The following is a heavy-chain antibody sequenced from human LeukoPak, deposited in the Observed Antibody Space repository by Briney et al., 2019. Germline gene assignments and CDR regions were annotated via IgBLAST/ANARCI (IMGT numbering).Heavy chain of an antibody. CDR1: SASIISHNYY. Sequence: SETLSLTCTVSSASIISHNYYWGWIRQPPGKRLELIGSIYYTGTTFYNPSLKSRVTMSVDTSNNTTFMELSRLRSDDTAVYYCARRIAVAGSPVYYFDYWGQGILVTVAS. CDR2: IYYTGTT. V-gene: IGHV4-39*01. CDR3: ARRIAVAGSPVYYFDY. D-gene: IGHD6-19*01. J-gene: IGHJ4*02.